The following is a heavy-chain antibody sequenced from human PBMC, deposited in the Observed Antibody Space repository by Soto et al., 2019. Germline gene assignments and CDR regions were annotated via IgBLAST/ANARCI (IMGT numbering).Heavy chain of an antibody. Sequence: SETLSLTCTVSGGSISSYYWSWIRQPPGKGLEWIGYIYYSGSTNYNPSLKSRVTISVDTSKNQFSLKLSSVTAADTAVYYCARLARRLHYYYYYYMDVWGKGTTVTVSS. CDR2: IYYSGST. D-gene: IGHD5-12*01. J-gene: IGHJ6*03. CDR3: ARLARRLHYYYYYYMDV. CDR1: GGSISSYY. V-gene: IGHV4-59*08.